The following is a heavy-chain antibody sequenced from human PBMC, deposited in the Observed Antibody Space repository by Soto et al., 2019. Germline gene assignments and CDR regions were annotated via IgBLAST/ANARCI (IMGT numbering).Heavy chain of an antibody. CDR2: IQPRGGST. CDR3: ARERIDTYGYPLDS. Sequence: ASVKVSCTASGYTFTSYGISWVRQAPGQGLEWMGVIQPRGGSTNYAQKFQVRVSMTRDTSTSTVYMELSSLRSEDTAVYFCARERIDTYGYPLDSWGQGALVTVSS. V-gene: IGHV1-46*01. D-gene: IGHD5-18*01. J-gene: IGHJ4*02. CDR1: GYTFTSYG.